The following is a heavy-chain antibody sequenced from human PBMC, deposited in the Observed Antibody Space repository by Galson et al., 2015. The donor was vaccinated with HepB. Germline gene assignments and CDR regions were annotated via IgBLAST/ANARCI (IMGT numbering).Heavy chain of an antibody. J-gene: IGHJ3*02. V-gene: IGHV4-61*02. D-gene: IGHD2-2*01. Sequence: TLSLTCTVSGGSISSGSYYWSWIRQPAGKGLGWIGRIYTSGSTNYNPSLKSRVTMSVDTSKNQFSLKLSSVTAADTAVYYCARDEGLVVPAAPTGNAFDIWGQGTMVTVSS. CDR3: ARDEGLVVPAAPTGNAFDI. CDR2: IYTSGST. CDR1: GGSISSGSYY.